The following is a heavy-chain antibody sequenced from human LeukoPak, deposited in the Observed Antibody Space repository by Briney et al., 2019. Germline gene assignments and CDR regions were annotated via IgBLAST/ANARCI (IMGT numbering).Heavy chain of an antibody. V-gene: IGHV3-23*01. J-gene: IGHJ6*02. CDR1: GFTFRSFG. Sequence: GGSLRLSCAASGFTFRSFGMSWVRQAPGKGLEWFSAISDDGGSTYYADSVKGRFTISRDNSKNTLYLQMNSLRAEDTAVYYCAKDAAMVPFYYGMDVWGQGTTVTVSS. CDR2: ISDDGGST. CDR3: AKDAAMVPFYYGMDV. D-gene: IGHD5-18*01.